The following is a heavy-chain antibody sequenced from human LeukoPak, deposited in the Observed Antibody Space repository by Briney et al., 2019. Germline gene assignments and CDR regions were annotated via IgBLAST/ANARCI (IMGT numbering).Heavy chain of an antibody. CDR2: INHSGST. CDR3: ARKAGYCSSTSCYSKVRYFDY. CDR1: GVSFSGYY. V-gene: IGHV4-34*01. Sequence: SETLSLTCAVYGVSFSGYYWSWLRQPPGKGLEWVGEINHSGSTNYNPSLKSRVTISVDTSKNQFSLKLSSVTAADTAVYYCARKAGYCSSTSCYSKVRYFDYWGQGTLVTVSS. D-gene: IGHD2-2*02. J-gene: IGHJ4*02.